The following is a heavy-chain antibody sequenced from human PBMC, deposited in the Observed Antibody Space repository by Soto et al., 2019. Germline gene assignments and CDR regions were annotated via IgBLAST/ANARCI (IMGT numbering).Heavy chain of an antibody. CDR1: GYTFTGYY. J-gene: IGHJ3*02. V-gene: IGHV1-2*04. CDR2: INPNSGGT. Sequence: ASVKVSCKASGYTFTGYYMHWVRQAPGQGLEWMGWINPNSGGTNYAQKFQGWVTMTRDTSISTAYMELSRLRSDDTAVYYCARTIHYSSISGRLDAFDIWGQGTMVTVSS. CDR3: ARTIHYSSISGRLDAFDI. D-gene: IGHD6-13*01.